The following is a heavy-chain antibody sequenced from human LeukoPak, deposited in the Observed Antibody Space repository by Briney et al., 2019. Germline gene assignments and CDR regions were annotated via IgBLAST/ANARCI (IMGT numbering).Heavy chain of an antibody. CDR3: ARDRPLAYCGGDCSYLYYMDV. V-gene: IGHV1-69*05. Sequence: SVKVSCKASGGTFSSYAISWVRQAPGQGLEWMGGIIPIFGTADYAQKFQGRVTITTDESTSTAYMELSSLRSEDTAVYYCARDRPLAYCGGDCSYLYYMDVWGKGTTVTVSS. D-gene: IGHD2-21*02. CDR1: GGTFSSYA. J-gene: IGHJ6*03. CDR2: IIPIFGTA.